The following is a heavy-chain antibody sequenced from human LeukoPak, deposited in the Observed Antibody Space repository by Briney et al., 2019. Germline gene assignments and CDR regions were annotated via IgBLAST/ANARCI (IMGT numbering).Heavy chain of an antibody. D-gene: IGHD5-12*01. J-gene: IGHJ4*02. Sequence: GGSLRLSCAASGFTISSYGMSWVRQAPGKGLEWVSVIFGSGDTTYYADSVKGRFTISRDTSKNTLYLQMHSLRAEDTAVYYCAKDQRPDSGYDIDYWGQGTLVTVSS. CDR2: IFGSGDTT. V-gene: IGHV3-23*01. CDR3: AKDQRPDSGYDIDY. CDR1: GFTISSYG.